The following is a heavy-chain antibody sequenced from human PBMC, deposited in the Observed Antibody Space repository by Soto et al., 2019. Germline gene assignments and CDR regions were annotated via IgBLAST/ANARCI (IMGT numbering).Heavy chain of an antibody. D-gene: IGHD2-15*01. V-gene: IGHV2-5*02. J-gene: IGHJ4*02. CDR2: IYWDGAQ. CDR3: AHKALHKYRLHQFDS. CDR1: GFSLNTSGVG. Sequence: QITLKESGSTLVKPTQTLTLTCTFSGFSLNTSGVGVGWVRQPPGKALEWLALIYWDGAQRYSPSLESRLTITKDTSENQEVLTMTNMDPVDTSTYFCAHKALHKYRLHQFDSWGQGTLVTVSS.